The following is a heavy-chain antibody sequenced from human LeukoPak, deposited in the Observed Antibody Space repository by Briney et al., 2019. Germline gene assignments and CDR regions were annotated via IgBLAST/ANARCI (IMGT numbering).Heavy chain of an antibody. CDR3: ASGSSGWWTFDY. Sequence: ATVKVSCKASGYTFTGYGISWVRQAPGQGLEWMGWISAYNGNTNYAQKLQGRVTMTTDTSTSTAYMELRSLRSDDTAVYYCASGSSGWWTFDYWGQGTLVTVSS. CDR1: GYTFTGYG. CDR2: ISAYNGNT. D-gene: IGHD6-19*01. J-gene: IGHJ4*02. V-gene: IGHV1-18*01.